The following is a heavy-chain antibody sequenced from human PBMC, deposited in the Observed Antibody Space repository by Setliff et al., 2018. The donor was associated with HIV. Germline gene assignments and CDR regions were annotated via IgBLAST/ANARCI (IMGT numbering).Heavy chain of an antibody. CDR3: ASRIYYYDESRVLREEGFVP. J-gene: IGHJ5*02. CDR2: IYYNGNAY. D-gene: IGHD3-22*01. CDR1: GGSISSANYY. V-gene: IGHV4-30-4*08. Sequence: LSLTCTVSGGSISSANYYWSWIRQPPGKGLEWIGYIYYNGNAYYYNPSLKSRTTISLDTSMNQFSLKLTSVTAADTAMYYCASRIYYYDESRVLREEGFVPWGQGTLVTVSS.